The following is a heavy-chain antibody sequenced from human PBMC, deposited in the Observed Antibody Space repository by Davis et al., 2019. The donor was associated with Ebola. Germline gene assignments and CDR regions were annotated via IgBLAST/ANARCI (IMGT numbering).Heavy chain of an antibody. CDR3: ASDYTDNASDI. CDR2: ISYDGSNK. Sequence: GESLKISCAASGFTFSSYGMHWVRQAPGKGLEWVAVISYDGSNKYYADSVKGRFTISRDNSKNTLYLQMNSLRAEDTSVYYCASDYTDNASDIWGQGTMVTVSS. J-gene: IGHJ3*02. V-gene: IGHV3-30*03. D-gene: IGHD2-15*01. CDR1: GFTFSSYG.